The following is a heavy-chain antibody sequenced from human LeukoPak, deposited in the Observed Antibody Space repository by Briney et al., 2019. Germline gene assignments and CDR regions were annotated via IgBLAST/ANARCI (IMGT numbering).Heavy chain of an antibody. J-gene: IGHJ3*02. Sequence: SVKVSCKASGGTFISYTISWVRQAPGQGLEWMGRIIPILGIANYAQKFQGRVTITADKSTSTAYMELSSLRSEDTAVYYCARALGPDNDAFDIWGRGTMVTVSS. CDR3: ARALGPDNDAFDI. CDR1: GGTFISYT. V-gene: IGHV1-69*02. CDR2: IIPILGIA. D-gene: IGHD1-14*01.